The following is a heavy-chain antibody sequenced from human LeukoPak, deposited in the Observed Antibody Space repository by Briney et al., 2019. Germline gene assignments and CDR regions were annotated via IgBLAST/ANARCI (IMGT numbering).Heavy chain of an antibody. CDR2: IYYSGST. CDR3: ARHGYYDILTGYYPYNWFDP. V-gene: IGHV4-39*01. Sequence: SETLSLTCTVSGVSISSSSYYWGWIRQPPGKGLEWIGSIYYSGSTYYNPSLKSRVTISVDTSKNQFSLKLSSVTAADTAVYYCARHGYYDILTGYYPYNWFDPWGQGTLVTVSS. CDR1: GVSISSSSYY. J-gene: IGHJ5*02. D-gene: IGHD3-9*01.